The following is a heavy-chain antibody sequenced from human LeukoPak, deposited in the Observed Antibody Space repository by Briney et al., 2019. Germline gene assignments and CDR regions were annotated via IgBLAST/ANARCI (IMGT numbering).Heavy chain of an antibody. Sequence: GGSLRLSCAASGLTVSDNYMSRVRQAPGKGLEWVSVIYSGGDTYYADSVKGRFTISRDNSKNTLYLQMNSLRVEDTAVYYCARGKPGYSYGYFDYWGQGTLITVSS. V-gene: IGHV3-53*01. CDR3: ARGKPGYSYGYFDY. J-gene: IGHJ4*02. CDR2: IYSGGDT. CDR1: GLTVSDNY. D-gene: IGHD5-18*01.